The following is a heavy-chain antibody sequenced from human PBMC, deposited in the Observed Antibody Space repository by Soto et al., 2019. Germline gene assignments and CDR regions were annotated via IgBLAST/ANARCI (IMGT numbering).Heavy chain of an antibody. CDR3: ARDVIAVADDSKYRHDV. Sequence: GSAVIVRGKAFGCTFTRNGMSWVRKAPVQGLVLMGGISVYNRNINYAQKFQGRVTMTTDTWRSTAYMGLSSLRSDDTAVYYRARDVIAVADDSKYRHDVRGQRTTDTVSS. CDR1: GCTFTRNG. D-gene: IGHD6-19*01. CDR2: ISVYNRNI. J-gene: IGHJ6*02. V-gene: IGHV1-18*01.